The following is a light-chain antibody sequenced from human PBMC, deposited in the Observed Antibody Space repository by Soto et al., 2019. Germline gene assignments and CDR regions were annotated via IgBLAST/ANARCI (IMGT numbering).Light chain of an antibody. CDR2: GAS. Sequence: EIVMTQSPATLSVSPGERATLSCRASQSVSSNLAWYQQKPGQAPRLLIYGASTRATGIPARLSGSGSGTEFTLTISSLHSESFAVYYCQQYNNWPPWRFGQGTKV. V-gene: IGKV3-15*01. J-gene: IGKJ1*01. CDR3: QQYNNWPPWR. CDR1: QSVSSN.